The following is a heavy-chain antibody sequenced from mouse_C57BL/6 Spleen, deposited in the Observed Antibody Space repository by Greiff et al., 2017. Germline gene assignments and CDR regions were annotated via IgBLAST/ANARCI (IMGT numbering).Heavy chain of an antibody. D-gene: IGHD6-1*01. CDR2: ISDGGSYT. J-gene: IGHJ3*01. CDR3: ARDEPVTWFAY. CDR1: GFTFSSYA. V-gene: IGHV5-4*01. Sequence: EVKLVESGGGLVKPGGSLKLSCAASGFTFSSYAMSWVRQTPEKRLEWVATISDGGSYTYYPDNVKGRFTISGDNAKNNLYLQMSHLKSEDTALYYCARDEPVTWFAYWGQGTLVTVSA.